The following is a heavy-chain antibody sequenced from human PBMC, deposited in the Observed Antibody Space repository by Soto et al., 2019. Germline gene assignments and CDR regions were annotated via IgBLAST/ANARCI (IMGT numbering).Heavy chain of an antibody. D-gene: IGHD4-4*01. CDR3: ARSRRRAIVTRAPFGY. CDR2: MNPNSGNT. Sequence: QVQLVQSGAEVKKPGASVKVSCKASGYTFTSYDINWVRQATGQGLEWMGWMNPNSGNTGYAQKFQGRVTMTRNTSISTAYMELSSLRSEDTAVYYCARSRRRAIVTRAPFGYWGQGTLVTVSS. J-gene: IGHJ4*02. V-gene: IGHV1-8*01. CDR1: GYTFTSYD.